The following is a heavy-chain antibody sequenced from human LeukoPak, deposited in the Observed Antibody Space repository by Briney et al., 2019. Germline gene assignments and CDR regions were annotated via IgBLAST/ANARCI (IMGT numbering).Heavy chain of an antibody. CDR3: ARGSVVVKMYYFDY. CDR2: INHSGST. CDR1: GGSISSSSYY. Sequence: TLSLTCTVSGGSISSSSYYWGWIRQPPGKGLEWIGEINHSGSTNYNPSLKSRVTISVDTSKNQFSLKLSSVTAADTAVYYCARGSVVVKMYYFDYWGQGTLVTVSS. J-gene: IGHJ4*02. V-gene: IGHV4-39*07. D-gene: IGHD3-22*01.